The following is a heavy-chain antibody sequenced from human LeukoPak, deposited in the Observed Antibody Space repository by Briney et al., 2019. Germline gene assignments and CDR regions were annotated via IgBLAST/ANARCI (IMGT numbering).Heavy chain of an antibody. CDR1: GYTFTSYG. J-gene: IGHJ5*02. CDR2: ISAYNGNT. Sequence: VASVNVSCKASGYTFTSYGISWVRQAPGQGLEWMGWISAYNGNTNYAQNLQGRVTMTTDTSTRIAYMELRSLGSDDTAIYYCARFSIPANWFDPWGQGTLVTVSS. D-gene: IGHD6-25*01. V-gene: IGHV1-18*01. CDR3: ARFSIPANWFDP.